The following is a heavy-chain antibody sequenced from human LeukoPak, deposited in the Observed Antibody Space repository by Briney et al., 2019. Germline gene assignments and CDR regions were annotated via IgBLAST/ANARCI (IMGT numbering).Heavy chain of an antibody. Sequence: GGSLRLSCAASGFTFSSYAMSWVRQAPGKGLGWVSAISGSGGSTYYADSVKGRFTISRDNSKNTLYLQVNSLRAEDTAVYYCARSLYSFYYMDVWGKGTTVTVSS. V-gene: IGHV3-23*01. CDR3: ARSLYSFYYMDV. CDR2: ISGSGGST. J-gene: IGHJ6*03. D-gene: IGHD4-11*01. CDR1: GFTFSSYA.